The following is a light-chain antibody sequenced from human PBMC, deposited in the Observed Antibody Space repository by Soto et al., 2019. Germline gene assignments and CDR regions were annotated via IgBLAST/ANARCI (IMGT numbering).Light chain of an antibody. CDR1: QGIRNY. CDR3: QQYNTYPLT. V-gene: IGKV1-16*01. CDR2: AAS. J-gene: IGKJ4*01. Sequence: DIQMTQSPSSVSASVEDRVTITCRASQGIRNYLAWFQQKPGKAPKSLIYAASNLQSGVPSRFSGSGSGTDFTLTITSLQPEDFATYYCQQYNTYPLTFGGGTKVEVK.